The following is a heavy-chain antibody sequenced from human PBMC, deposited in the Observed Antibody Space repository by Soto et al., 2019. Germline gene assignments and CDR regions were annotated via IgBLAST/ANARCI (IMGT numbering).Heavy chain of an antibody. CDR2: IYHSAST. Sequence: SETLSLTCAVSGGSISSGGYSWGWIRQPPGKGLEWIGYIYHSASTIYNPSLKSRVTISVDTSKNQFSLKLSSVTAADTAVYYCARNSDYDLGSGYSFDYWGQGTLVTVSS. J-gene: IGHJ4*02. CDR1: GGSISSGGYS. CDR3: ARNSDYDLGSGYSFDY. D-gene: IGHD5-12*01. V-gene: IGHV4-30-2*02.